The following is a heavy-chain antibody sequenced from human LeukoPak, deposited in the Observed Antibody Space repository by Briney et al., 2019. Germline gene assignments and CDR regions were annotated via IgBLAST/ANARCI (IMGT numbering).Heavy chain of an antibody. CDR1: GFTFSTYE. J-gene: IGHJ4*02. V-gene: IGHV3-48*03. D-gene: IGHD1-14*01. CDR3: ARSYNTVRLRYFDS. CDR2: ISISGSTI. Sequence: GGSLRLSCTASGFTFSTYEMNWVRQAPGKGLEWVSYISISGSTIYYADPVKGRFTISRDNAKNSLYLQMNSLRAEDTAVYFCARSYNTVRLRYFDSWGQGTLVTVSS.